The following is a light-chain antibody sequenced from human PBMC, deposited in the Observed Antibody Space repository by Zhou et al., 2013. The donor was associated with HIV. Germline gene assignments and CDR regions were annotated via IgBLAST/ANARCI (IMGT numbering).Light chain of an antibody. J-gene: IGKJ4*01. V-gene: IGKV1-16*01. CDR2: DAS. CDR3: QQYNLYPLT. Sequence: DIQVTQSPSSMSASVGDTVTIHCRASEGIGTHLAWFQQRRGKPPQPLIYDASTLQGGVPSRFSGRGSGADFSLTISGLQPEDFATYYCQQYNLYPLTFGGGPRWRSN. CDR1: EGIGTH.